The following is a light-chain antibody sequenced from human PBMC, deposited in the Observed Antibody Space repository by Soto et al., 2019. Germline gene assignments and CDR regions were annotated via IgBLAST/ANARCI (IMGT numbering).Light chain of an antibody. J-gene: IGKJ3*01. V-gene: IGKV1-33*01. CDR3: QKWDYPPI. CDR1: HDITSY. CDR2: DAS. Sequence: DIQMTQSPSSLSASVGDRVTITCQASHDITSYLNWYQHKPGKAPKLLIYDASILEGGVPSRFSGSGAGTDFTFLINRLRAGDVATYEFQKWDYPPIFGPGTTVDF.